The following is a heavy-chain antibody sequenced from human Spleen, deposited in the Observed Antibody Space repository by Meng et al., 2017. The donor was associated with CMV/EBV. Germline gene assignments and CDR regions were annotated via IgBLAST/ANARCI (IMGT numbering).Heavy chain of an antibody. D-gene: IGHD5-18*01. CDR3: ARQDTAPDY. CDR2: INPYNGNT. V-gene: IGHV1-18*01. J-gene: IGHJ4*02. Sequence: ASVKVSCKASGYIFSSYAINWVRQAPGQGLEWMGWINPYNGNTNYAQKLQGRVTMTTDTSTSTVYMEVRSLRSDDTAVYYCARQDTAPDYWGQGTRVTVSS. CDR1: GYIFSSYA.